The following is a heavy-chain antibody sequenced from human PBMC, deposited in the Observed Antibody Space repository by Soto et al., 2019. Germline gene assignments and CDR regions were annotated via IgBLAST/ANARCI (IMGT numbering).Heavy chain of an antibody. CDR2: ISAYNGNT. CDR1: GYTFTSYG. J-gene: IGHJ4*02. D-gene: IGHD5-18*01. V-gene: IGHV1-18*01. Sequence: QVQLVQSGAEVKKPGASVKVSCKASGYTFTSYGISWVRQAPGQGLEWMGWISAYNGNTNYAQKLEGRGTMTTDTSTSTAYMELRSLRSDGTAVYYCARVVDTAMVRGSSDYWGQGALVTVSS. CDR3: ARVVDTAMVRGSSDY.